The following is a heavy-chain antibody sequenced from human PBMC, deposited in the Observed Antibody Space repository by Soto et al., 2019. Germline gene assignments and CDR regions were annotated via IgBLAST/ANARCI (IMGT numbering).Heavy chain of an antibody. CDR1: GYTLTELS. D-gene: IGHD4-4*01. CDR3: ATGRGDYRGLRKSYYYYGMDV. CDR2: FDPEDGET. Sequence: ASVKVSCKVSGYTLTELSMHWVRQAPGKGLEWMGGFDPEDGETIYAQKFQGRVTMTEDTSTDTAYMEPSSLRSEDTAVYYCATGRGDYRGLRKSYYYYGMDVWGQGTTVTVSS. J-gene: IGHJ6*02. V-gene: IGHV1-24*01.